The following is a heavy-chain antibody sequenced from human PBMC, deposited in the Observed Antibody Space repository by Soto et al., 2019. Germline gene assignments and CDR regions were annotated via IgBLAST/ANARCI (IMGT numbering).Heavy chain of an antibody. CDR3: ARQRTTVVTQAYFDH. CDR1: GESISSSSYY. CDR2: IYYSGRT. D-gene: IGHD2-21*02. J-gene: IGHJ4*02. Sequence: SETLSLTCIVSGESISSSSYYWGWIRQPPGKGLEWIGSIYYSGRTYYDPSFKSRVTISIDTSKNQFSLKLSSVTATDTAVYYCARQRTTVVTQAYFDHWGQGALVTVSS. V-gene: IGHV4-39*01.